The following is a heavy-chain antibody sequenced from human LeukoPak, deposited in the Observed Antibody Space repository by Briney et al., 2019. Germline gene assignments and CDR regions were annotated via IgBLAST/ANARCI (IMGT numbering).Heavy chain of an antibody. Sequence: PGGSLRLSCAASGFTFSSAWMTWVRQAPGKGLEWVGHIKSKADGGTTDYAAPAKGRFTISRDDSKNTLSLQMNSLKYEDTAVYYCTTDPFMLDVYHFHYWGQGTLVTVSS. CDR3: TTDPFMLDVYHFHY. V-gene: IGHV3-15*01. CDR1: GFTFSSAW. J-gene: IGHJ4*02. CDR2: IKSKADGGTT. D-gene: IGHD5/OR15-5a*01.